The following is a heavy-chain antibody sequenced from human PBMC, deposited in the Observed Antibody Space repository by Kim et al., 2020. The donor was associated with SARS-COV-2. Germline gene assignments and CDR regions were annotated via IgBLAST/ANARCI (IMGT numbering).Heavy chain of an antibody. CDR2: IGTAGDT. Sequence: GGSLRLSCAASGFTFSSYDMHWVRQATGKGLEWVSAIGTAGDTYYQGSVKGRFTISRENAKNSLYLQMNSLRAGDTAVYYCARGGKTVTTFYYYYGMDVWGQGTTVTVSS. J-gene: IGHJ6*02. CDR3: ARGGKTVTTFYYYYGMDV. D-gene: IGHD4-17*01. CDR1: GFTFSSYD. V-gene: IGHV3-13*04.